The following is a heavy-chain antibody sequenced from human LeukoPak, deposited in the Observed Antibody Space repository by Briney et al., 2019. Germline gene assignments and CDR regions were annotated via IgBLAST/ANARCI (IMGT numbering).Heavy chain of an antibody. CDR3: ARDSSDLAYFDY. CDR1: GFTFSSYA. Sequence: GGSLRLSCAASGFTFSSYAMSWVRQAPGKGLEWVSGINWNGGSTGYADSVKGRFTISRGNAKNSLYLQMNSLGAEDTALYHCARDSSDLAYFDYWGQGTLVTVSS. J-gene: IGHJ4*02. D-gene: IGHD3-3*01. V-gene: IGHV3-20*01. CDR2: INWNGGST.